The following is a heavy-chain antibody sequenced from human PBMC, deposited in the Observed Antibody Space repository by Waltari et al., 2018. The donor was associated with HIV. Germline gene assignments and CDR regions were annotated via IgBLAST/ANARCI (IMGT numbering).Heavy chain of an antibody. D-gene: IGHD3-3*01. CDR2: INHSGST. CDR1: GGSFSGYY. CDR3: ARGQDYDFWSGYYYDY. J-gene: IGHJ4*02. Sequence: QVQLQQLGAGLLKPLETLSLTCAGHGGSFSGYYWSWIRQPPGKGLEWIGEINHSGSTNYNPSLKSRVTISVDTSKNQFSLKLSSVTAADTAVYYCARGQDYDFWSGYYYDYWGQGTLVTVSS. V-gene: IGHV4-34*01.